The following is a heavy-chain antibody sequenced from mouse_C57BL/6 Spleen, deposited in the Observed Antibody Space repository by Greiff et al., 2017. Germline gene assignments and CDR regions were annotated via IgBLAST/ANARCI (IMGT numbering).Heavy chain of an antibody. V-gene: IGHV1-82*01. Sequence: QVQLQQSGPELVKPGASVKISCKASGYAFSSSWMNWVKQRPGKGLEWIGRIYPGDGDTNYNEKFKGKATLTADKSSSTAYMQLSSLTSEDSAVYFWAARDYWGQGTTLTVSS. CDR3: AARDY. CDR2: IYPGDGDT. J-gene: IGHJ2*01. CDR1: GYAFSSSW.